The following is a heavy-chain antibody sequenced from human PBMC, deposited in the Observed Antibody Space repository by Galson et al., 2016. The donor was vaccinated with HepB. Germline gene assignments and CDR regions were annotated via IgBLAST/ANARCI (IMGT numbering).Heavy chain of an antibody. D-gene: IGHD3-22*01. CDR1: GGSISRSTYY. Sequence: SETLSLTCNVSGGSISRSTYYWGWIRQPPGKGLEWIGSIYYSGSTYYNPSVKSRVTISVDTSKNQFSLKLSSVTAADTALYYCARHGRQVVITTHFDYWGQGTLVTVSS. CDR2: IYYSGST. CDR3: ARHGRQVVITTHFDY. J-gene: IGHJ4*02. V-gene: IGHV4-39*01.